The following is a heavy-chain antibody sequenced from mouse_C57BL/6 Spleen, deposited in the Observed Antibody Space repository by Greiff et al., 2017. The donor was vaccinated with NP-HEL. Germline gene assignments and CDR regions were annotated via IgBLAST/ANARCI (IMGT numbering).Heavy chain of an antibody. V-gene: IGHV1-62-2*01. D-gene: IGHD1-1*01. Sequence: QVQLQQSGAELVKPGASVKLSCKASGYTFTEYTIHWVKQRSGQGLEWIGWFYPGSGSIKYNEKFKDKATLTADKSSSTVYMELRRLTSEDSAVYFCARHEEGYYGLRGAMDYWGQGTSVTVSA. CDR1: GYTFTEYT. J-gene: IGHJ4*01. CDR2: FYPGSGSI. CDR3: ARHEEGYYGLRGAMDY.